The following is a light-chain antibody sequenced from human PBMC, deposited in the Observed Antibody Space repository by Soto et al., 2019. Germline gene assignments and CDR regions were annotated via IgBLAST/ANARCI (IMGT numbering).Light chain of an antibody. CDR1: QSVSRY. CDR3: QQYNSYPYT. V-gene: IGKV3-15*01. J-gene: IGKJ5*01. CDR2: DAS. Sequence: EIVWTQSPATLSLSPGERATLSCMASQSVSRYLAWYQQKPGQAPRLLIYDASTRATGIPARFSGSGSGTEFTLTISSLQPDDFATYYCQQYNSYPYTFGQGARLAIK.